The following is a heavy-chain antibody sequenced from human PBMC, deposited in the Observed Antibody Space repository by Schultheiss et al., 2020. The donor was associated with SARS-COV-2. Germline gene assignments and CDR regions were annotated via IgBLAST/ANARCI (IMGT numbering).Heavy chain of an antibody. V-gene: IGHV3-30*07. CDR3: ARERLGNFYYFDS. CDR1: GFTFSRNA. J-gene: IGHJ4*02. D-gene: IGHD6-19*01. CDR2: ISYDGSNK. Sequence: GGSLRLSCAASGFTFSRNAMHWVRQAPGKGLEWVGVISYDGSNKYYADSVKGRFTISRDNAKNSLYLQMNSLRAEDTAVYYCARERLGNFYYFDSWGQGTLVTVSS.